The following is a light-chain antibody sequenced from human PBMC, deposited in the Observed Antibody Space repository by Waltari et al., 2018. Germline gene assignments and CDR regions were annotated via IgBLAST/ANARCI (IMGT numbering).Light chain of an antibody. J-gene: IGKJ2*01. CDR3: QQYGSSILYT. CDR2: GAS. V-gene: IGKV3-20*01. Sequence: MLTQSPATLSLSPGETATLSCRASQRLTKYYLAWYQQKPGQAPRLLIYGASSRADGIPERFRGSGSGTDFTLTINRLEPEDFAMYYCQQYGSSILYTFGQGTKLEIK. CDR1: QRLTKYY.